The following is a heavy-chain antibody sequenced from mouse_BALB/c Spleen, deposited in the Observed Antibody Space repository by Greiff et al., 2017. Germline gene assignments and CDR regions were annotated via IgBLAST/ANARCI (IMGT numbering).Heavy chain of an antibody. CDR2: ISTYYGDA. V-gene: IGHV1S137*01. CDR3: ARGKDAMDY. Sequence: VQLQQSGAELVRPGVSVKISCKGSGYTFTDYAMHWVKQSHAKSLEWIGVISTYYGDASYNQKFKGKATMTVDKSSSTAYMELARLTSEDSAIYYCARGKDAMDYWGQGTSVTVSS. J-gene: IGHJ4*01. CDR1: GYTFTDYA.